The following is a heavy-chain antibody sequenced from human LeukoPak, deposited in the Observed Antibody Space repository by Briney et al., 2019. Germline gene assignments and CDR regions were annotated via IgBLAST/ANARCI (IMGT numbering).Heavy chain of an antibody. D-gene: IGHD3-22*01. CDR2: IYSGGST. J-gene: IGHJ3*02. CDR1: GFTVSSNY. V-gene: IGHV3-53*01. CDR3: ARLQDSSGYFNHAFDI. Sequence: GGSLRLSCAASGFTVSSNYMSWVSQAPGKGLEWVSVIYSGGSTYYADSVKGRFTISRDNSKNTLYLQMNSLRAEDTAVYYCARLQDSSGYFNHAFDIWGQGTMVTVSS.